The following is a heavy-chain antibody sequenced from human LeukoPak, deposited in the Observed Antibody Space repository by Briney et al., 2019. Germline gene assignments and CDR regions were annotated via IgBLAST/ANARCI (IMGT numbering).Heavy chain of an antibody. J-gene: IGHJ4*02. CDR3: AGSYCSSTSCYSGDY. D-gene: IGHD2-2*01. V-gene: IGHV4-39*01. CDR1: GGSISSSSYY. Sequence: PSETLSLTCTVSGGSISSSSYYWGWIRQPPGKGLEWIGSIYYSGSTYYNPSLKSRVTISVDTSKNQFSLKLSSVTAADTAVYYCAGSYCSSTSCYSGDYWGQGTLVTVSS. CDR2: IYYSGST.